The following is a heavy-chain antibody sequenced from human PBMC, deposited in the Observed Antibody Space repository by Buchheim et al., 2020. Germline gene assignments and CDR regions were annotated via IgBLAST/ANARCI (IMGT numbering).Heavy chain of an antibody. CDR1: GFSLSSNY. Sequence: EVQLVESGGGSVQPGGSLRLSCTVSGFSLSSNYMSWVRQASGKGLEWLSIIYSGGSTYYADSVKGRFTIPRDNSKHTVYLQMNSLRTKDTAVYYCASHYCTSGSCYVDYWGQGT. V-gene: IGHV3-66*02. CDR3: ASHYCTSGSCYVDY. J-gene: IGHJ4*02. CDR2: IYSGGST. D-gene: IGHD2-15*01.